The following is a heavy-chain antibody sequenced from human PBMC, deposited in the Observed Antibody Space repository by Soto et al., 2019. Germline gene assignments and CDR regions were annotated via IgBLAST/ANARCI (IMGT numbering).Heavy chain of an antibody. CDR1: GGSISSGGYY. CDR3: ARDYYDSSGYYYDL. V-gene: IGHV4-31*03. J-gene: IGHJ4*02. D-gene: IGHD3-22*01. Sequence: PSETLSLTCTVSGGSISSGGYYWSWIRQHPGKGLEWIGYIYYSGSTYYNPSLKSRVTISVDTSKNQFSLKLSSVTAADTAVYYCARDYYDSSGYYYDLWGQGTLVTVSS. CDR2: IYYSGST.